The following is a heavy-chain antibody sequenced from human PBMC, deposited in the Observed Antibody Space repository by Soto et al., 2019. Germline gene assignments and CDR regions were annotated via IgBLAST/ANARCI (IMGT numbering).Heavy chain of an antibody. Sequence: GESLKISCKGSGYSFAGYWITWVRQKPGKGLEWMGRIDPSDSQTYYSPTFRGHVTISVTKSITTVFLQWSSLRASDTAMYYCARQIYDSDTGPNFQYYFDSWGQGTRVTVAS. CDR3: ARQIYDSDTGPNFQYYFDS. CDR2: IDPSDSQT. CDR1: GYSFAGYW. V-gene: IGHV5-10-1*01. D-gene: IGHD3-22*01. J-gene: IGHJ4*02.